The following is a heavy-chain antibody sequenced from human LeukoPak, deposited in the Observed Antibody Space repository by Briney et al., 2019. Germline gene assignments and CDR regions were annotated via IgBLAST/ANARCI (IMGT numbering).Heavy chain of an antibody. V-gene: IGHV1-8*01. D-gene: IGHD1-26*01. CDR2: MNPNSGNT. CDR1: GYTFTSYD. CDR3: ARGRGYSGSYPGHFDY. J-gene: IGHJ4*02. Sequence: GASVKVSCKASGYTFTSYDINWVRQATGQGLEWMGWMNPNSGNTGYAQKFQGRVTMTRNTSISTAYMELSSLRSEDTAVYYCARGRGYSGSYPGHFDYWGQGTLVTVSS.